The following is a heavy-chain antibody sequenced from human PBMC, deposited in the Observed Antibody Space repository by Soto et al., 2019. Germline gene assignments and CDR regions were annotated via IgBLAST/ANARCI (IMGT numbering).Heavy chain of an antibody. D-gene: IGHD6-19*01. CDR3: VKDGSSGWPYYYGMDL. Sequence: GTLRLSWAAASLCLSSYGMGWVRQVPGKGLEWVAVISYDGRNKYYADSVKGRFTISRDNSKNTLYLQLSSLRPEDTAVYYCVKDGSSGWPYYYGMDLWGQGTTVTAP. V-gene: IGHV3-30*18. CDR1: SLCLSSYG. CDR2: ISYDGRNK. J-gene: IGHJ6*02.